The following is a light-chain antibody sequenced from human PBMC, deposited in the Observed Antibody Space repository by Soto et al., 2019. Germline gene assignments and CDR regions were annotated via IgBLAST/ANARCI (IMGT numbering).Light chain of an antibody. Sequence: DIQMTQSPSSLSASAGDRVTITCRASQSISNYLNGYQQKPGKAPELLIYAASSLQSGVPSRFTGSGSGTASTHTISSLQPEDFATYSCQQSDSTPWTFGQGTKVEI. V-gene: IGKV1-39*01. CDR2: AAS. CDR1: QSISNY. CDR3: QQSDSTPWT. J-gene: IGKJ1*01.